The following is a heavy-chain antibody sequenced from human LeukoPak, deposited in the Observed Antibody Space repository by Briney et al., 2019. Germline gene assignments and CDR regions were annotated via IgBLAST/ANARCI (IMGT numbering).Heavy chain of an antibody. CDR3: ARAMLVANDAFDI. Sequence: ASVKVSCKASAYTFTNYGISWVRQVPGQGLEWMGWINTYNGNTNYAQKLQGRVTMTTDTSTSTAYMELRSLRSDDTAVYYCARAMLVANDAFDIWGQGTMVTVSS. CDR1: AYTFTNYG. CDR2: INTYNGNT. D-gene: IGHD2-15*01. J-gene: IGHJ3*02. V-gene: IGHV1-18*01.